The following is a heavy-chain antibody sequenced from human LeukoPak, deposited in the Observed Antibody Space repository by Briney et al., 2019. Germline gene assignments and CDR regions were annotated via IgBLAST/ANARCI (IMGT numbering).Heavy chain of an antibody. J-gene: IGHJ6*03. V-gene: IGHV3-23*01. CDR2: ISASGAGI. CDR3: AEGIFNPYYYMDV. Sequence: GGSLRLSCAASGFTFSSYTMSWVRQAPGKGLEWVSVISASGAGIYYADSVKGRFTISRENSKNTLYLQMNSLRAEDTAVYYCAEGIFNPYYYMDVWGKGTTVTVSS. D-gene: IGHD2-21*01. CDR1: GFTFSSYT.